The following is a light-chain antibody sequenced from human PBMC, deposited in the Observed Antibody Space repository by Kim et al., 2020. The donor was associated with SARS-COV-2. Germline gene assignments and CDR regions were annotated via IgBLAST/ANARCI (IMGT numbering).Light chain of an antibody. J-gene: IGLJ1*01. CDR3: QAWDSSYYV. Sequence: SYELTQPPSVSVSPGQTASITCSGDKLGDKYACWYQQKPGQSPVLVIYQDSKRHSGIPERFSGSNSGNTATLTISGTQAMDEADYYCQAWDSSYYVFGTG. V-gene: IGLV3-1*01. CDR2: QDS. CDR1: KLGDKY.